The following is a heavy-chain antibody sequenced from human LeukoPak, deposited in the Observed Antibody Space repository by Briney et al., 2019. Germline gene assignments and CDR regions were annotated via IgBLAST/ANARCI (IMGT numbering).Heavy chain of an antibody. D-gene: IGHD6-13*01. J-gene: IGHJ4*02. CDR2: ISWNSASV. Sequence: QPGGSLRLSCEASGFTFDDYGMHWVRQAPGKGLEWVSTISWNSASVGYVDSVKDRFTISRDNAKKTLYLQMNSLRPEDTALYYCAKDYGYSSSWYDYWGQGTLVTVSS. V-gene: IGHV3-9*01. CDR3: AKDYGYSSSWYDY. CDR1: GFTFDDYG.